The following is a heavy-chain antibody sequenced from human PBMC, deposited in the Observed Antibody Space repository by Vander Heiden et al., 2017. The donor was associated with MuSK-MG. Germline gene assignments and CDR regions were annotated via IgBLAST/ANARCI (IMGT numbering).Heavy chain of an antibody. CDR2: ISSSGSTI. J-gene: IGHJ6*02. V-gene: IGHV3-11*01. Sequence: QVQLVESGGGLVKPGGSLRLSCAASGFTFSDYSMSWIPQAPGKGLEWVSYISSSGSTIYYADSVKGRFTISRDNAKNSLYLQMNSLRAEDTAVYYCARGSVTQNPYYYYYGMDVWGQGTTVTVSS. D-gene: IGHD4-17*01. CDR1: GFTFSDYS. CDR3: ARGSVTQNPYYYYYGMDV.